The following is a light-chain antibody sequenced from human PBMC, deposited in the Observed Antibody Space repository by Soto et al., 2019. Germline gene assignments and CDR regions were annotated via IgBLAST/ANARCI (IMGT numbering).Light chain of an antibody. Sequence: QSALTQPPSASGSPGQSVTISCTGTGGDVGGYNYVSWYQQHPGKVPRLIIYDVNERPSGVPDRFSGSKSDNTAPLTVSGLQAEDEADYYCSSYAGFNNYVFGTGTKVTVL. CDR1: GGDVGGYNY. V-gene: IGLV2-8*01. CDR3: SSYAGFNNYV. J-gene: IGLJ1*01. CDR2: DVN.